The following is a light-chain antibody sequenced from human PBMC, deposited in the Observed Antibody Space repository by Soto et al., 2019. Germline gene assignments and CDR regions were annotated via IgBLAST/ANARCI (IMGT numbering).Light chain of an antibody. V-gene: IGKV3-20*01. Sequence: EIVLTQSPGTLSLSPGERATLSCRASQSITNNYLAWYQQKPGRAHRLLIYGASSRATGIPDRFSGSGSGTDFTLTISRLEPEDFAMYYCQQYGYLVTFGGGGKVDIK. J-gene: IGKJ4*01. CDR3: QQYGYLVT. CDR1: QSITNNY. CDR2: GAS.